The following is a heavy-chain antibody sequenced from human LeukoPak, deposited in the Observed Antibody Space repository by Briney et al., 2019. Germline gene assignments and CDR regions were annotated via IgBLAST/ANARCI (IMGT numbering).Heavy chain of an antibody. CDR1: GFSFSSYV. D-gene: IGHD3-10*01. Sequence: PGGSLRLSCAASGFSFSSYVIDWVRQAPGKGLEWVAGINGNGGRTKYADSVTGRFTISRDSSQNTVYLQMNSLRADDTAVYYCAKGGDHYGSGSPRFESWGQGTLVTVSS. J-gene: IGHJ5*01. V-gene: IGHV3-23*01. CDR2: INGNGGRT. CDR3: AKGGDHYGSGSPRFES.